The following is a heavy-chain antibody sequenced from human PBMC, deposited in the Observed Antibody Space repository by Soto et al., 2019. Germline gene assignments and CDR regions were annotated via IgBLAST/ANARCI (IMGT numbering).Heavy chain of an antibody. D-gene: IGHD3-22*01. CDR2: IYHSGGP. Sequence: QLQLQESGSGLVKPSQTLSLTCAVSGDSISSGGYSWNWIRQPPGKGLEWFGYIYHSGGPDYNPSLKSRVTITVDSSNNQFSLKLRSVTAADTAVYYCARDSRSGYYLEYWGQGTLVTVSS. V-gene: IGHV4-30-2*01. CDR1: GDSISSGGYS. J-gene: IGHJ4*02. CDR3: ARDSRSGYYLEY.